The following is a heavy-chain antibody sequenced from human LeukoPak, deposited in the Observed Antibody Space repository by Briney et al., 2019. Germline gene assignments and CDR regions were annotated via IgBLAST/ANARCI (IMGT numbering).Heavy chain of an antibody. CDR1: GFTFSSYS. V-gene: IGHV3-48*04. CDR3: ARGGGYYYDSRPFDY. D-gene: IGHD3-22*01. J-gene: IGHJ4*02. Sequence: SGGSLRLSCAASGFTFSSYSMNWVRQAPGKGLEWVSYISSSSSTIYYADSVKGRYTISRDNAKNSLYLQMNSLRAEDTAVYYCARGGGYYYDSRPFDYWGQGTLVTVSS. CDR2: ISSSSSTI.